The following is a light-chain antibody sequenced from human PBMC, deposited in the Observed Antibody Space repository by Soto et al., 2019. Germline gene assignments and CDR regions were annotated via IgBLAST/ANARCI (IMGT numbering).Light chain of an antibody. Sequence: DIQMTQSPSSLSASVGDRVTITCRASQAINNYLAWYQQKPGKVPTLLISAASTLQSGVPSRFSGSGSGTDFTLTISSLQPEDVATYYCQKFNAVPTFGGGTKV. CDR2: AAS. CDR3: QKFNAVPT. J-gene: IGKJ4*01. CDR1: QAINNY. V-gene: IGKV1-27*01.